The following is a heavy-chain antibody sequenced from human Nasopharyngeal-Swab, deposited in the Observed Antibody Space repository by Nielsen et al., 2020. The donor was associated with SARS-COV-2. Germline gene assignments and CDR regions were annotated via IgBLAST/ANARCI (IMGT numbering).Heavy chain of an antibody. J-gene: IGHJ4*02. Sequence: GGSLRLSCAASGFTFSSYAMSWVRQAPGKGLEWVSAISSSGGSTYYADSVKGRFTISRDNSKNTLYLQMNSLRAEDTAVYYCAKDETRQLWLRGSVDYWGQGTLVTVSS. CDR3: AKDETRQLWLRGSVDY. V-gene: IGHV3-23*01. CDR1: GFTFSSYA. CDR2: ISSSGGST. D-gene: IGHD5-18*01.